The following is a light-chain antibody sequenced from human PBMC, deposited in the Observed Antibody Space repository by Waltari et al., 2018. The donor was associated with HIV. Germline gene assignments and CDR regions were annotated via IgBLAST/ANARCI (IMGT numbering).Light chain of an antibody. Sequence: QSVLTQAPSASGTPGQRVTISCSGHNSNIGSNFVYWYQQVPGVAPKLLIYRNNQRPSGVPDRFSGSKSVTSASLAISGLRSEDEADYYCAAWDDSLSGLVFGGRTKLTVL. CDR2: RNN. V-gene: IGLV1-47*01. CDR1: NSNIGSNF. CDR3: AAWDDSLSGLV. J-gene: IGLJ2*01.